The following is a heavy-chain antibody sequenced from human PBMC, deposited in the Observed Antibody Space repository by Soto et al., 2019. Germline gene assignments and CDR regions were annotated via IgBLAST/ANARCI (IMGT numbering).Heavy chain of an antibody. D-gene: IGHD2-2*01. CDR2: INPSGGST. J-gene: IGHJ3*02. Sequence: ASVKVSCKASGYTFTSYYMHWVRQAPGQGLEWMGIINPSGGSTSYAQKFQGRVTMTRDTSTSTVYMELSSLRSEDTAVYYCARDQRGIAVVPAARVSAFDIWGQGTMVTVSS. V-gene: IGHV1-46*03. CDR1: GYTFTSYY. CDR3: ARDQRGIAVVPAARVSAFDI.